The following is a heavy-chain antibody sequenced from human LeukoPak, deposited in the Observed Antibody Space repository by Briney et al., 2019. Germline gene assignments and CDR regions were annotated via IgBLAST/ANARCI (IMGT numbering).Heavy chain of an antibody. J-gene: IGHJ6*04. Sequence: GGSLRLSCAASGFPFSDYYMSWIRQAPGKGLEWVSYISSSGTTIYYADSVKGRFTISRDNGQSSLYLQMNSLRAEDTAVYYCARDPRGAVVPGAMGVWGKGTTVTVSS. CDR1: GFPFSDYY. CDR2: ISSSGTTI. CDR3: ARDPRGAVVPGAMGV. V-gene: IGHV3-11*01. D-gene: IGHD2-2*01.